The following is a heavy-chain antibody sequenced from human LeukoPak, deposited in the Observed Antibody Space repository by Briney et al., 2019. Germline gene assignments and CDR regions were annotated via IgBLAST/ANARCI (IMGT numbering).Heavy chain of an antibody. CDR1: GYTFSGYY. J-gene: IGHJ5*02. CDR2: INPNSGGT. D-gene: IGHD1-14*01. CDR3: ARYVAEPETYNCFDP. V-gene: IGHV1-2*02. Sequence: ASVKLSCAASGYTFSGYYMNWVRQAPGQGLEWMEWINPNSGGTNYAQKFQGRVTMTRDTSINTAYMELSRLRTDDTAVYYCARYVAEPETYNCFDPWGQGTLVTVSS.